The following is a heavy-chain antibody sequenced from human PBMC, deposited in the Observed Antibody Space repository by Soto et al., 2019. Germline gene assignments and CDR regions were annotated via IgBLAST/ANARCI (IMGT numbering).Heavy chain of an antibody. D-gene: IGHD3-22*01. CDR3: ARDYDSSGYPRYYFDY. Sequence: PGGALRLSCAASGFTFSSYSIHYVGQAPSKRLVRVAVISYDGSNKYYADTVKIRFTISRYNSKNLLYMQMNSLGAEDTAVYYSARDYDSSGYPRYYFDYWSQGTLVTVSS. J-gene: IGHJ4*02. CDR1: GFTFSSYS. CDR2: ISYDGSNK. V-gene: IGHV3-30*03.